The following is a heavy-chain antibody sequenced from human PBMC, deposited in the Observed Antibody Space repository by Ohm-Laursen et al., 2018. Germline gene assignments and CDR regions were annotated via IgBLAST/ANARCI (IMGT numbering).Heavy chain of an antibody. J-gene: IGHJ6*02. CDR2: IYSGGST. CDR3: ARGQVMTLNYYGMDV. V-gene: IGHV3-66*01. D-gene: IGHD3-16*01. Sequence: SLRLSCTASGFTVSSNYMTWVRQAPGKGLEWVSVIYSGGSTDYADSVKGRFTISRDNSKNTLYLQMNSLRAEDTAVYYCARGQVMTLNYYGMDVWGQGTTVTVSS. CDR1: GFTVSSNY.